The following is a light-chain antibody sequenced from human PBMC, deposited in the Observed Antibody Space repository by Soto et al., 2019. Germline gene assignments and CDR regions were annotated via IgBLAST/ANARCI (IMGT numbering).Light chain of an antibody. CDR1: SSNIGAGFD. Sequence: QSVLTQPPSVSGAPEQRVTISCTGGSSNIGAGFDAHGYQQLPGTYTKLVIYGTTNRPCGVPDRFSGSKSGTSDSLAITGLQAEDEADYYCQSYDGTLSGSYVFGIGTKLTVL. V-gene: IGLV1-40*01. J-gene: IGLJ1*01. CDR3: QSYDGTLSGSYV. CDR2: GTT.